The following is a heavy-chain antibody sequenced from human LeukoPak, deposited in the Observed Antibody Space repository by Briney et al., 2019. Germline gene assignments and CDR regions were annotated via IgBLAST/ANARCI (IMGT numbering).Heavy chain of an antibody. CDR1: GSSISSYY. D-gene: IGHD6-6*01. Sequence: SETLSLTCTVSGSSISSYYWSWIRQPAGKGLEWIGRIYTSGSTNYNPSLKSRVTMSVDTSKNQFSLKLSSMTAAETAVYYCARLRHEYSSSPGNYYYYMDVWGKGTTVTVSS. V-gene: IGHV4-4*07. CDR3: ARLRHEYSSSPGNYYYYMDV. J-gene: IGHJ6*03. CDR2: IYTSGST.